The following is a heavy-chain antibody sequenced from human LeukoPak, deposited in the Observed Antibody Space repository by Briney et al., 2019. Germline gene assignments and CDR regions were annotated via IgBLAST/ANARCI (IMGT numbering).Heavy chain of an antibody. V-gene: IGHV3-15*01. CDR1: GFTFSNAW. CDR2: IKSKTDGRAT. J-gene: IGHJ4*02. D-gene: IGHD1-26*01. CDR3: LTPPRWELVGPGTH. Sequence: PGGSLRLSCAASGFTFSNAWMTWVRQAPGKGLEWVGRIKSKTDGRATDYAASVKGRFTISRDDSENTLFLQLSNLKTEDTAVYYCLTPPRWELVGPGTHWGQGALVTVCS.